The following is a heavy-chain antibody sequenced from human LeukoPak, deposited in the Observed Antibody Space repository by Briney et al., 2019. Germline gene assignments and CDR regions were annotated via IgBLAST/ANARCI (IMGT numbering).Heavy chain of an antibody. D-gene: IGHD2-21*02. CDR3: ARGLPVTASFYFDC. Sequence: PSETPSLTCTVSGGSINTYFWSWIRQTPGKGLEWIGYRHHSGSTDYNPSLKSRVTTSLDPSKSQFSLRLTSLTSADTAVYFCARGLPVTASFYFDCWGQGTLVTVSS. V-gene: IGHV4-59*01. CDR2: RHHSGST. CDR1: GGSINTYF. J-gene: IGHJ4*02.